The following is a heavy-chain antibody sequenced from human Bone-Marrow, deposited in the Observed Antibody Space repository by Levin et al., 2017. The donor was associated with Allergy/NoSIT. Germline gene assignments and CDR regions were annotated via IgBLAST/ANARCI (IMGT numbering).Heavy chain of an antibody. V-gene: IGHV1-2*02. CDR1: GYTFTGYY. CDR3: ARGYMRVSGSSGWYVFGY. Sequence: ASVKVSCKASGYTFTGYYMHWVRQAPGQGLEWMGWINPNSGGTNYAQKFQGRVTMTRDTSISTAYMELSRLRSDDTAVYYCARGYMRVSGSSGWYVFGYWGQGTLVTVSS. J-gene: IGHJ4*02. D-gene: IGHD6-19*01. CDR2: INPNSGGT.